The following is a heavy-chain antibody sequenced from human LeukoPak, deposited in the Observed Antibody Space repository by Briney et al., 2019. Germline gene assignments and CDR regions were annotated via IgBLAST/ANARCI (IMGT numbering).Heavy chain of an antibody. CDR2: INHSGST. CDR3: ARGQTEHY. J-gene: IGHJ4*02. CDR1: GGSFSGYY. Sequence: SETLSLTCAVYGGSFSGYYWSWIRQPPGKGLEWIGEINHSGSTNYNPSLKSRVTISVDTSKNQFSLKLSSVIAADTAVYYCARGQTEHYWGQGTLVTVSS. D-gene: IGHD1-26*01. V-gene: IGHV4-34*01.